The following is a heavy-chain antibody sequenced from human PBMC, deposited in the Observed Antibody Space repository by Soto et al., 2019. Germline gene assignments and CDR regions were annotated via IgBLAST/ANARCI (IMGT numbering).Heavy chain of an antibody. Sequence: PSETLCLTCTVSGGSISSYYWSWIRQPPGKGLEWIGYIYYSGSTNYNPSLKSRVTISVDTSKNQFSLKLSSVTAADTAVYYCARAQQQLILAGERYYFDYWGQGTLVTVSS. CDR2: IYYSGST. CDR1: GGSISSYY. V-gene: IGHV4-59*01. J-gene: IGHJ4*02. D-gene: IGHD6-13*01. CDR3: ARAQQQLILAGERYYFDY.